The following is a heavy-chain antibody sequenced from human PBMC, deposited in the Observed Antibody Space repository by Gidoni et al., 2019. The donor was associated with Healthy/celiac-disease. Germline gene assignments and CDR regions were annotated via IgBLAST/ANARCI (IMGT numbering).Heavy chain of an antibody. CDR2: IVVGSGNT. CDR3: AADRLPYYYDSSGYYPHAFDI. CDR1: GFTFTSSA. D-gene: IGHD3-22*01. J-gene: IGHJ3*02. Sequence: QMQLVQSGPEVKKPGTAGKVSCKASGFTFTSSAVQWVRQARGQRLEWIGWIVVGSGNTNYAQKFQERVTITRDMSTSTAYMELSSLRSEDTAVYYCAADRLPYYYDSSGYYPHAFDIWGQGTMVTVSS. V-gene: IGHV1-58*01.